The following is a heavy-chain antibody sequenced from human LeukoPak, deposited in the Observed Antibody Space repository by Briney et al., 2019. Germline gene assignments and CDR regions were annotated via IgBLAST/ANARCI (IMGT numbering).Heavy chain of an antibody. CDR2: ILHEGSNK. CDR3: ARHQWGD. V-gene: IGHV3-30*04. J-gene: IGHJ4*02. Sequence: PGRSLRLSCAASGFTFSSYTMHWVRQAPGKGLEWVGVILHEGSNKYYAESVKGRFTISRDNSKNTVYLQMSSLRGEDTAVYYCARHQWGDLGQGTLVTVSS. CDR1: GFTFSSYT. D-gene: IGHD1-26*01.